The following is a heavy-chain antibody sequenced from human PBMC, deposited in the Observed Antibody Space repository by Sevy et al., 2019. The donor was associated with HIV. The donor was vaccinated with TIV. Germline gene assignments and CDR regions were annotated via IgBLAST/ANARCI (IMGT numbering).Heavy chain of an antibody. D-gene: IGHD3-16*01. CDR3: ARRGGLTDEGFDI. CDR1: GFTFISFT. CDR2: ISNSPNYI. V-gene: IGHV3-21*01. Sequence: GGSLRLSCAASGFTFISFTMNWVRQAPGQGLEWVSSISNSPNYIYYANSVKGRFTISRENAKNARFLQMDSLRVEDAAVYYCARRGGLTDEGFDIWGQGTMVTVSS. J-gene: IGHJ3*02.